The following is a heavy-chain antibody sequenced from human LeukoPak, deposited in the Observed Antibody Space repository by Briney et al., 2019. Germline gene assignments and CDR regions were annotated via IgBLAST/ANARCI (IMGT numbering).Heavy chain of an antibody. CDR3: VKSPLGDCTNTRCSDR. Sequence: GGSLRLSCTASGFIFSNYDMNWVRQAPGKGLEWVSYISATRGFINYADSVKGRFTISRDNAKNSLYLQMNSLRAEDTAVYHCVKSPLGDCTNTRCSDRWGQGILVTVSS. CDR2: ISATRGFI. J-gene: IGHJ4*02. V-gene: IGHV3-21*01. CDR1: GFIFSNYD. D-gene: IGHD2-2*01.